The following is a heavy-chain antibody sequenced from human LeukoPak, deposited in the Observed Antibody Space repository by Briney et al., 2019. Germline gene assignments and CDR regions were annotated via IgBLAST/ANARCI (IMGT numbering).Heavy chain of an antibody. J-gene: IGHJ4*02. V-gene: IGHV4-59*08. Sequence: SETLSLTCTVSGGSISPYKWSWLRQPPGQGLEWIGWIYYTGTTSYNPSLKGRVTMSIDTSKNQFSLKLSSVTAADTAVYYCARQNYDFWSGYYTVPYNWGQGTLVTVSS. CDR2: IYYTGTT. CDR1: GGSISPYK. D-gene: IGHD3-3*01. CDR3: ARQNYDFWSGYYTVPYN.